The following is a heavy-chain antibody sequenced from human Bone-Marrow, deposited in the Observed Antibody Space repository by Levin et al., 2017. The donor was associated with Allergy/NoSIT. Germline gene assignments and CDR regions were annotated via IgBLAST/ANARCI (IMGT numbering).Heavy chain of an antibody. V-gene: IGHV1-46*02. CDR3: ARAERGYNFFDS. Sequence: GASVKVSCKTSGYTFDAYFLHWVRQAPGQGLEWMGTINPADNSKSYFRKFQGRITMTRDTSTSTGYMELRSLTSADTAVYYCARAERGYNFFDSWGQGTLVTVSS. CDR1: GYTFDAYF. D-gene: IGHD5-24*01. CDR2: INPADNSK. J-gene: IGHJ4*02.